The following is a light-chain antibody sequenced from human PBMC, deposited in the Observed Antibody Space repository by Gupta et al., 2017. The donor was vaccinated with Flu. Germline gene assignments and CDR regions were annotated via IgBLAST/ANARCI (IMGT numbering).Light chain of an antibody. CDR3: QAWDSSTGV. CDR2: EDN. Sequence: SYALTQPPSVSVSPGQPASITCSGDKLADKYTCWYQQKSGQSPVLVIYEDNRRPSAIRVRFSGSNSVTTTTLXIXVTQDMXEDDYYCQAWDSSTGVFGGGTRLTVL. J-gene: IGLJ3*02. V-gene: IGLV3-1*01. CDR1: KLADKY.